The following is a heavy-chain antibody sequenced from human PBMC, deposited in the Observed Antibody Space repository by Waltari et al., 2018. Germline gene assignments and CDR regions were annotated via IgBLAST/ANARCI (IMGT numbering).Heavy chain of an antibody. D-gene: IGHD6-19*01. CDR3: ARDRGSSGHFDY. CDR2: IYYSGST. V-gene: IGHV4-39*07. CDR1: GGSISSSSYY. Sequence: QLQLQESGPGLVKPSETLSLTCTVSGGSISSSSYYCGWIRQPPGKGLEWIGSIYYSGSTYYNPSLKSRVTISVDTSKNQFSLKLSSVTAADTAVYYCARDRGSSGHFDYWGQGTLVTVSS. J-gene: IGHJ4*02.